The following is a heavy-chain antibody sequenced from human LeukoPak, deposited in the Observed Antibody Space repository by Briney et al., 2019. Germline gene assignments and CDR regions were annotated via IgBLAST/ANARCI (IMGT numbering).Heavy chain of an antibody. CDR2: IYYSGST. D-gene: IGHD3-10*01. CDR1: GGSISSSSYY. Sequence: SETLSLTCTVSGGSISSSSYYWGWIRQPPGKGLEWIGSIYYSGSTYYNPSLKSRVTISVDTSKNQFSLKLSSVTAADTAVYYCARVGWFGDYGMDVWGQGTTVTVSS. J-gene: IGHJ6*02. CDR3: ARVGWFGDYGMDV. V-gene: IGHV4-39*01.